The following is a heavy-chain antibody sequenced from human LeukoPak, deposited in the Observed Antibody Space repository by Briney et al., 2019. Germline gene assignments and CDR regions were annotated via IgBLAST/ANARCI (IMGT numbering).Heavy chain of an antibody. Sequence: SETLSLTCTVSGGSISSYYWSWIRQPPGKGLEWVGYIYYSGSTNYNPSLKSRVTISVDTSKNQFSLKLSSVTAADTAVYYCVREGGSGWYGYYFDYWGQGTLVTVSS. D-gene: IGHD6-19*01. CDR1: GGSISSYY. CDR2: IYYSGST. J-gene: IGHJ4*02. V-gene: IGHV4-59*01. CDR3: VREGGSGWYGYYFDY.